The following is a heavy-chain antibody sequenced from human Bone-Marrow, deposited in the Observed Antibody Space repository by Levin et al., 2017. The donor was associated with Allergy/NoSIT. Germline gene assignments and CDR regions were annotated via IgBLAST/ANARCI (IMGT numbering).Heavy chain of an antibody. CDR1: GFTFRAYA. CDR3: AKGRGTYEGAFDI. CDR2: ISGTTRRT. V-gene: IGHV3-23*01. D-gene: IGHD3-16*01. Sequence: LSLPCAASGFTFRAYAMSWVRQAPGKGLEWVATISGTTRRTYYADSVRGRFTISRDLYLQMNSLRDEDTAVYYCAKGRGTYEGAFDIWGQGTLVSVSS. J-gene: IGHJ3*02.